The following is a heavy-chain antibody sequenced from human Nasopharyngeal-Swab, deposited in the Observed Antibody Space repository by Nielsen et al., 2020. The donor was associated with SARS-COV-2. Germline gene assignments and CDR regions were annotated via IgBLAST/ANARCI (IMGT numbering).Heavy chain of an antibody. CDR1: GFTFSSYD. CDR3: EGARLGGQQLSWFDP. J-gene: IGHJ5*02. D-gene: IGHD6-13*01. Sequence: GGSLRLSCAASGFTFSSYDMHWVRQATGKGLEWVSAIGTAGDTYYPGSVKGRFTISRENAKNSLYLQMNSLRAEDTAVYYCEGARLGGQQLSWFDPWGQGTLVTVSS. CDR2: IGTAGDT. V-gene: IGHV3-13*01.